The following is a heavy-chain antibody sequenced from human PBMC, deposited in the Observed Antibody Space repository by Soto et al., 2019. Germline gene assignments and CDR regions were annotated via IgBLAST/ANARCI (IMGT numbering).Heavy chain of an antibody. CDR2: IDGGGETT. V-gene: IGHV3-23*01. CDR1: GFPFSATD. Sequence: EFQVMQSGGGFVQPGGSLRLACAAPGFPFSATDMSWVRQAPGKGLEWVSTIDGGGETTYYADSVRGRFTISRDNSKNTVYLQMDGLRVDDTAFYYCAKNSGWFNTWGQGDLVIVSS. D-gene: IGHD3-10*01. CDR3: AKNSGWFNT. J-gene: IGHJ5*02.